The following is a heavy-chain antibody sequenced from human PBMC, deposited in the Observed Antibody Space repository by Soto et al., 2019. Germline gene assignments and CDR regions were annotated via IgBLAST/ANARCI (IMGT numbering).Heavy chain of an antibody. D-gene: IGHD2-21*02. Sequence: SVKVSCKASGGTFSSYAISWVRQAPGQGLEWMGGIIPIFGTANYAQKFQGRVTITADESTSTAYMELSSLRSEDTAVYYCARRAVGLTYCGGDCLYGMDVWGQGTTVTVSS. V-gene: IGHV1-69*13. CDR3: ARRAVGLTYCGGDCLYGMDV. CDR1: GGTFSSYA. J-gene: IGHJ6*02. CDR2: IIPIFGTA.